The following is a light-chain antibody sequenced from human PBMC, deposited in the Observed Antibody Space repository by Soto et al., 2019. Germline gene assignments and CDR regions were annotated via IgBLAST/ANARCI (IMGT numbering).Light chain of an antibody. CDR3: STPHV. CDR2: EVS. CDR1: DISGYNY. J-gene: IGLJ1*01. Sequence: QSALTQPASVSGSPGQSITISCTGSDISGYNYVSWHQQYPGKAPKLMIYEVSNPPSGVSHRFSGSKSGNTASLTISGLQAEDEADYYGSTPHVFATGTKLTVL. V-gene: IGLV2-14*01.